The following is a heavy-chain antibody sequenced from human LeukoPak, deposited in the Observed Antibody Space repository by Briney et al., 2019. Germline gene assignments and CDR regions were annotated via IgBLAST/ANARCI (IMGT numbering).Heavy chain of an antibody. D-gene: IGHD3-3*01. CDR1: GFSISSHW. V-gene: IGHV3-7*01. J-gene: IGHJ5*02. CDR2: LKEDVSAR. Sequence: GGSLRLSCVASGFSISSHWMSWVRQAPGKGLEWVASLKEDVSARNLVDSVKGRFTISRDNAKNSLYLQMNSLRAEDTAVYYCARPVSTYYDFWSGYSNWFDPWGQGTLVTVSS. CDR3: ARPVSTYYDFWSGYSNWFDP.